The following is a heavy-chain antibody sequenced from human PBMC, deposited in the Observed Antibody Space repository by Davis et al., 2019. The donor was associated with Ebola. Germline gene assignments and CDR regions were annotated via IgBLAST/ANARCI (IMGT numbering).Heavy chain of an antibody. J-gene: IGHJ4*02. Sequence: PGGSLRLSCAASGFTFSSYSMNWVRQAPGKGLEWASYISSSSSTIYYADSVKGRFTISRDNAKNSLYLQMNSLRDEDTAVYYCARVQKRSRGPYSSGWTHFDDWGQGTLVTVSS. CDR3: ARVQKRSRGPYSSGWTHFDD. V-gene: IGHV3-48*02. CDR2: ISSSSSTI. D-gene: IGHD6-19*01. CDR1: GFTFSSYS.